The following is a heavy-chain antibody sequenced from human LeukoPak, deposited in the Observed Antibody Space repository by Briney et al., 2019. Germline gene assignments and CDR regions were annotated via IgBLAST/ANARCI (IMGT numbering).Heavy chain of an antibody. CDR3: AKGLQWPSGY. Sequence: GGSLRLSCAASGFTFSSYGLHWVRQAPGKGLEWVAVISYDGSNKYYADSVKGRFTISRDNSKNTLYLQMNSLRAEDTAVYYCAKGLQWPSGYWGQGTLVTVSS. D-gene: IGHD6-19*01. CDR1: GFTFSSYG. J-gene: IGHJ4*02. V-gene: IGHV3-30*18. CDR2: ISYDGSNK.